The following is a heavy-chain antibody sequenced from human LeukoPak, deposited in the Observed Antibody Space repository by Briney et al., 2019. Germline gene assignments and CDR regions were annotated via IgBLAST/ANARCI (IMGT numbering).Heavy chain of an antibody. CDR2: IYYSGST. CDR3: ASGILTGYYIEYYFDY. Sequence: TSETLSLTCTVSGGSISSSSYYWGWIRQPPGKGLEWIGSIYYSGSTYYNLSLKSRVTISVDTSKNQFSLKLSSVTAADTAVYYCASGILTGYYIEYYFDYWGQGTLVTVSS. J-gene: IGHJ4*02. D-gene: IGHD3-9*01. V-gene: IGHV4-39*01. CDR1: GGSISSSSYY.